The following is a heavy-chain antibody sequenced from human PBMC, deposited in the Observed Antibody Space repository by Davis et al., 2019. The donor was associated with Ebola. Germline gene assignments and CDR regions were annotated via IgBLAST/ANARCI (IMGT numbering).Heavy chain of an antibody. J-gene: IGHJ4*02. D-gene: IGHD2-8*01. CDR2: ISYDGGKA. CDR1: GFTFSGYG. Sequence: PGGSLRLSCAASGFTFSGYGMHWVRQAPGKGLEWVALISYDGGKAYYADSVKGRFTISRDNSKDTVYLQMNNLRAEDTAVYYCARDGEYCTNGICSTYFDNWGQGTLVTVSS. V-gene: IGHV3-30*03. CDR3: ARDGEYCTNGICSTYFDN.